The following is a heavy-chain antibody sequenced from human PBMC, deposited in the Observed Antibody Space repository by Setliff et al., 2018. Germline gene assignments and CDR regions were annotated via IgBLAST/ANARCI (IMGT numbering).Heavy chain of an antibody. V-gene: IGHV4-39*07. CDR1: GGSISSTNYY. CDR2: IYYSGNT. Sequence: SETLSLTCIVPGGSISSTNYYWGWIRQPPGKGLEWIGSIYYSGNTYYNPSLKSRVTISVDTSKNQFSLKLKSVTAADTAVYYCARGNSSDLPDYWGQGTLVTVSS. CDR3: ARGNSSDLPDY. J-gene: IGHJ4*02. D-gene: IGHD6-19*01.